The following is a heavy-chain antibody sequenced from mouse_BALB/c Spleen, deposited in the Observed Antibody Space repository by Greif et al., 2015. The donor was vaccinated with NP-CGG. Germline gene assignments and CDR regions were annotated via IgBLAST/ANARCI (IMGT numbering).Heavy chain of an antibody. D-gene: IGHD2-4*01. CDR3: ARGGSTMIKFAY. J-gene: IGHJ3*01. V-gene: IGHV3-6*02. CDR1: GYSITSGYY. CDR2: ISYDGSN. Sequence: EVHLVESGPGLVKPSQSLSLTCSVTGYSITSGYYWNWIRQFPGNKLEWMGYISYDGSNNYNPSLKNRISITRDTSKNQFFLKLNSVTTEDTATYYCARGGSTMIKFAYWGQGTLVTVSA.